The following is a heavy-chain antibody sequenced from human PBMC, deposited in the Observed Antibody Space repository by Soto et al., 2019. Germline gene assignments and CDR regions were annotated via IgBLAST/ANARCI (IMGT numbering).Heavy chain of an antibody. D-gene: IGHD2-2*01. V-gene: IGHV4-31*03. Sequence: SETLSLTCTVSGGSISSGGYYWSWIRQHPGKGLEWIGYIYYSGSTYYNPSLKSRVTISVDTSKNQFSLKLSSVTAADTAVYYCARDARDYASFSCGMDVWGQGTTVTVSS. CDR1: GGSISSGGYY. CDR3: ARDARDYASFSCGMDV. J-gene: IGHJ6*02. CDR2: IYYSGST.